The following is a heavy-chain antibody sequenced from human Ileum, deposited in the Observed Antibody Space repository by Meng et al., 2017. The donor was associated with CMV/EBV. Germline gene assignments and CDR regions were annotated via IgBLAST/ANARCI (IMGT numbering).Heavy chain of an antibody. CDR3: AKGWIFGAGIAS. Sequence: GESLKISCAASGFIFNSYAMSRVRQAPEQGLEWVSSISGSDGATYYTDSVKGRFTISRDNSKNTLYLQMTSLKSDDTAVYFCAKGWIFGAGIASWGQGALVTVSS. CDR1: GFIFNSYA. J-gene: IGHJ5*01. D-gene: IGHD3-3*01. CDR2: ISGSDGAT. V-gene: IGHV3-23*01.